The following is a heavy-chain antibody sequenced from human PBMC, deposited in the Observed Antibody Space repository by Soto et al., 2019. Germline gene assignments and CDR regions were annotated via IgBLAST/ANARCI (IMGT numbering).Heavy chain of an antibody. Sequence: SVKVSCKASGFTFTSSAMQWVRQARGQRLEWIGWIVVGSGNTNYAQKFQERVTITRDMSTSTAYMELSSLRSEDTAVYYCAANPYCSSTSCYFNWFDPWGQGTLVTVS. D-gene: IGHD2-2*01. V-gene: IGHV1-58*02. CDR3: AANPYCSSTSCYFNWFDP. CDR1: GFTFTSSA. CDR2: IVVGSGNT. J-gene: IGHJ5*02.